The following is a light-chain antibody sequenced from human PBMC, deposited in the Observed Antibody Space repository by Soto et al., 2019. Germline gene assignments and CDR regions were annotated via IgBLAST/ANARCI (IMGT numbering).Light chain of an antibody. CDR3: QQYNNWPRT. CDR2: GAS. Sequence: ERVMTQSPVTLSVSPGERATLSCRASQSVSSSLAWFQQKPGQAPRLLIYGASTRATGIPARFSGSGSGTEFTLTISSLQSEDFAVYYCQQYNNWPRTFGQGTKLEMK. J-gene: IGKJ2*01. CDR1: QSVSSS. V-gene: IGKV3-15*01.